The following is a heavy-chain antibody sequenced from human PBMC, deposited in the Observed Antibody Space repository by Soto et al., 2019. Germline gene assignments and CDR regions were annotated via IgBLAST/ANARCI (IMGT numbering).Heavy chain of an antibody. CDR2: IKQDGSEK. D-gene: IGHD4-4*01. CDR3: ARAATVITKLIYYYYYYMDV. Sequence: GGSLRLSCAASGFTFSSYWMSWVRQAPGKGLEWVANIKQDGSEKYYVDSVKGRFTISRDNAKNSLYLQMNSLRAEDTAVYYCARAATVITKLIYYYYYYMDVWGKGTTVTVSS. CDR1: GFTFSSYW. V-gene: IGHV3-7*01. J-gene: IGHJ6*03.